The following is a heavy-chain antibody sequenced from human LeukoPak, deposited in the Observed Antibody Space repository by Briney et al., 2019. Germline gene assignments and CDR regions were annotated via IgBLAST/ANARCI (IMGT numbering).Heavy chain of an antibody. J-gene: IGHJ5*02. V-gene: IGHV4-4*07. CDR2: IFTSGST. Sequence: SETLSLTCTVSGGSISSYYWNWIRQPAGKGLEWIGRIFTSGSTNYNPSLKSRVTMSVDTSKNQFSLKLSSVTAADTAVYYCARYCSSTSCSDWFDPWGQGTLVTVSS. CDR1: GGSISSYY. D-gene: IGHD2-2*01. CDR3: ARYCSSTSCSDWFDP.